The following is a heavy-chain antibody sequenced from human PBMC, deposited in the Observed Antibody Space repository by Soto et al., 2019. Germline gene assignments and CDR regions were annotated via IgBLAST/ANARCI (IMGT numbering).Heavy chain of an antibody. D-gene: IGHD5-18*01. CDR3: ARWIQLWSPIGRHYRYGDV. CDR1: GGSISSGDYY. V-gene: IGHV4-30-4*01. CDR2: IFYSGST. Sequence: SETLSLTCTVSGGSISSGDYYWSWIRQPPGKGLEWIGYIFYSGSTYYNPSLKSRVTISVDTSKNQFSLKLTSVTAADTAVYYCARWIQLWSPIGRHYRYGDVWGQGTTVTLSS. J-gene: IGHJ6*02.